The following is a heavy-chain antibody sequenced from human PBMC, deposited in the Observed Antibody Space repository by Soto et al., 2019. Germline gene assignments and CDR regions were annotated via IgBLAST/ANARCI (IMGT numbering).Heavy chain of an antibody. CDR2: INHSGST. Sequence: SETLSLTCAVYGGSFSGYYWSWIRQPPGKGLEWIGEINHSGSTNYNPSLKSRVTISVDTSKNQFSLKLSSVTAADTAVYYCARSGGTRYYEFWSGFPTHFDYGGQGTLVTVSS. D-gene: IGHD3-3*01. J-gene: IGHJ4*02. V-gene: IGHV4-34*01. CDR3: ARSGGTRYYEFWSGFPTHFDY. CDR1: GGSFSGYY.